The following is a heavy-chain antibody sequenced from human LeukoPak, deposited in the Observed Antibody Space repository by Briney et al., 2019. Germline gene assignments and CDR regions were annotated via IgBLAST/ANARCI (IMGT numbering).Heavy chain of an antibody. V-gene: IGHV1-18*01. Sequence: GSVKVSCKAHGYTFTSYGISWVRQASGQGREWMGWIRAYNGNTNYAQKLQGRVTMTTDTSTSTAYMELSRLRSDDAAVYYCARPTIDYSNFNWFDPWGQGTLVTVSS. CDR2: IRAYNGNT. J-gene: IGHJ5*02. CDR1: GYTFTSYG. D-gene: IGHD4-11*01. CDR3: ARPTIDYSNFNWFDP.